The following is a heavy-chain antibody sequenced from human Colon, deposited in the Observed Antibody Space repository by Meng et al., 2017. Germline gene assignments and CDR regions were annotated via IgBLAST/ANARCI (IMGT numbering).Heavy chain of an antibody. D-gene: IGHD2-21*02. CDR1: GGSLRRYS. Sequence: QVRVQESGPGLVKPSATLSLTCTVSGGSLRRYSWSWLRQSPGKGLEWIGYIYYNGNTNYNPSLKSRVTISLDMSENQVSLNLTSVTAADTAVYYCARGDVAYCGGDCYPVWGQGTQVTVSS. V-gene: IGHV4-59*01. CDR3: ARGDVAYCGGDCYPV. CDR2: IYYNGNT. J-gene: IGHJ4*02.